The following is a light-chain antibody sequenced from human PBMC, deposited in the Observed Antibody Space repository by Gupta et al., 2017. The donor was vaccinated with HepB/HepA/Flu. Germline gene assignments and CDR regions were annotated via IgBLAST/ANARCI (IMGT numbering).Light chain of an antibody. Sequence: DIVMTQSPDSLAVSLGERATINCKSSESVLYRANSKNYLAWYQQKPGQPPKLLIYWASTRESGVPDRFSGSGSGTFFTRTISSLQADDVAVYFCQQYYGSPPTFGPGTKVEIK. V-gene: IGKV4-1*01. J-gene: IGKJ1*01. CDR3: QQYYGSPPT. CDR2: WAS. CDR1: ESVLYRANSKNY.